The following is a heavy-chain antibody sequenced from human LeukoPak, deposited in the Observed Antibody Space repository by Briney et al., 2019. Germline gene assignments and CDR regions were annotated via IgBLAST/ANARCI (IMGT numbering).Heavy chain of an antibody. CDR2: ISGSGGST. CDR3: ARGFSGYGGNFDY. D-gene: IGHD4-23*01. V-gene: IGHV3-23*01. CDR1: GFTFSSYA. Sequence: QSGGSLRLSCAASGFTFSSYAMSWVRQAPGKGLEWVSAISGSGGSTYYADSVKGRFTISRDNSKNTLYLQMNSLRAEDTAEYYCARGFSGYGGNFDYWGQGTLVTVSS. J-gene: IGHJ4*02.